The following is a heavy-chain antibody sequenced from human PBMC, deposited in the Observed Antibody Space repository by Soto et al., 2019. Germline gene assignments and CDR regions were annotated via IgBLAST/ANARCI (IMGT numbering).Heavy chain of an antibody. D-gene: IGHD3-22*01. CDR2: ISYDGSNK. CDR3: AKDYYDSSGYHYY. CDR1: GFTFSSYG. V-gene: IGHV3-30*18. J-gene: IGHJ4*02. Sequence: QVQLVESGGGVVQPGRSLRLSCAASGFTFSSYGMHWVRQAPGKGLEWVAVISYDGSNKYYADSVKGRFTISRDNSKNTLYLQMNSLRAEDTAVYYCAKDYYDSSGYHYYWGQGTLVTVSS.